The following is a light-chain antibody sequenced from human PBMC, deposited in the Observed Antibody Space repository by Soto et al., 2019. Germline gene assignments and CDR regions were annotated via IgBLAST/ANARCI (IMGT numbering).Light chain of an antibody. CDR1: QSISSW. V-gene: IGKV1-5*03. Sequence: DIQLTPAPSPPSASVGGRVTLTLRASQSISSWLAWYQQKPGKAPKLLIYKASTLKSGVPSRFSGSGSGTEFTLTISSLQPDDFATYYCQHYNSYSEAFGQGTKVDIK. CDR3: QHYNSYSEA. CDR2: KAS. J-gene: IGKJ1*01.